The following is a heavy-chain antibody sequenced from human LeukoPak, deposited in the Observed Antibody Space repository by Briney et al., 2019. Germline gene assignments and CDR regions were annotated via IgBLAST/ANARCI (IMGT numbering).Heavy chain of an antibody. D-gene: IGHD3-10*01. CDR3: AKALAGAGHYMDV. J-gene: IGHJ6*03. Sequence: QTGGSLRLSCAASGLTLSNSAMGWVRQAPGKGLEWVSVISRSGENTYYADSVKGRFTVSRDSSKNTLYVQMNSLRAEDTALYYCAKALAGAGHYMDVWGKGTTVTVSS. V-gene: IGHV3-23*01. CDR1: GLTLSNSA. CDR2: ISRSGENT.